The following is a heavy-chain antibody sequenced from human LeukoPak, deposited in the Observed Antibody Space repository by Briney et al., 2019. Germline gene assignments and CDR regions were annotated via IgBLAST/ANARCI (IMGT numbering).Heavy chain of an antibody. CDR1: GGSISSHY. J-gene: IGHJ3*02. V-gene: IGHV4-4*07. Sequence: SETLSLTCTVSGGSISSHYWSRIRQPAGKGLEWIGRIYTRGSTNYNPSLKSRVTMSVDTSKNQFSLKLSSVTAADTAVYYCARGRYCSADICSGGDAFDIWGQGTMVSVSS. D-gene: IGHD2-15*01. CDR3: ARGRYCSADICSGGDAFDI. CDR2: IYTRGST.